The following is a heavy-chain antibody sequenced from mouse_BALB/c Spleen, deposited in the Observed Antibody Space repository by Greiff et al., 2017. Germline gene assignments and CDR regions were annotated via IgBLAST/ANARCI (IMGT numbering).Heavy chain of an antibody. Sequence: VHVKQSGAELVKPGASVKLSCTASGFNIKDTYMHWVKQRPEQGLEWIGRIDPANGNTKYDPKFQGKATITADTSSNTAYLQLSSLTSEDTAVYYCARDYYGRFDYWGQGTTLTVSS. CDR1: GFNIKDTY. CDR3: ARDYYGRFDY. V-gene: IGHV14-3*02. D-gene: IGHD1-1*01. CDR2: IDPANGNT. J-gene: IGHJ2*01.